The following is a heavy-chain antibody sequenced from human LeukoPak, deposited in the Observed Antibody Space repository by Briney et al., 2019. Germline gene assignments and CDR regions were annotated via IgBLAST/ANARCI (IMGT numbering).Heavy chain of an antibody. CDR2: MNPNSGNT. J-gene: IGHJ4*02. Sequence: ASVKVSCKASGYTFTSDDINWVRQATGQGPEWMGWMNPNSGNTGYAQNFQGRVTMTRDTSTSTVCMELSSLRSEDTAVYYCARNRWIQLWLPAYYFDYWGQGTLVTVSS. D-gene: IGHD5-18*01. CDR3: ARNRWIQLWLPAYYFDY. CDR1: GYTFTSDD. V-gene: IGHV1-8*01.